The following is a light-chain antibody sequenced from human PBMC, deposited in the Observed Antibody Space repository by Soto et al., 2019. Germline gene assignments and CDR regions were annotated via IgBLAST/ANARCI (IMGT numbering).Light chain of an antibody. J-gene: IGKJ1*01. Sequence: DIQMTQSPSTLSASVGDRVTITCRASQSINTWLAWYQQKPGEAPKLLIYDGSTLERGVPSRFSGSGSGTEFTLTISSLQPDDFATLYCQQYKTYSRTFGQGTKVEV. V-gene: IGKV1-5*03. CDR2: DGS. CDR3: QQYKTYSRT. CDR1: QSINTW.